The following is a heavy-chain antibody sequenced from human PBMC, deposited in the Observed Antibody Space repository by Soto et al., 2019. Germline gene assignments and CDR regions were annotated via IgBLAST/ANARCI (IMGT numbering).Heavy chain of an antibody. V-gene: IGHV3-33*01. CDR1: GFTFSSYG. J-gene: IGHJ5*02. CDR2: IWYDGSNK. CDR3: AREAYQDGDLGLDP. D-gene: IGHD4-17*01. Sequence: QVQLVESGGGVVQPGRYLRRFCAASGFTFSSYGMHWVRQAQGKGLEWVAVIWYDGSNKYYADSVKGRFTISRDNSKNTLYLQMNSLRAEDTAVYYCAREAYQDGDLGLDPWGQGTLVTVSS.